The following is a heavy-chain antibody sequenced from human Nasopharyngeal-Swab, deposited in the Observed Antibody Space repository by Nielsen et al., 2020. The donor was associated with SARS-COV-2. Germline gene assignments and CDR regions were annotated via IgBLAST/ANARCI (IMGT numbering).Heavy chain of an antibody. J-gene: IGHJ6*02. CDR2: ISSSGSTI. CDR1: GFTFSSYE. V-gene: IGHV3-48*03. CDR3: ARDYIVAHYYYCMDV. Sequence: GESLKISCAASGFTFSSYEMNWVRQAPGKGLEWVSYISSSGSTIYYADSVKGRFTISRDNAKNSLYLQMNSLRAEDTAVYYCARDYIVAHYYYCMDVWGQGTTVTVSS. D-gene: IGHD3-16*02.